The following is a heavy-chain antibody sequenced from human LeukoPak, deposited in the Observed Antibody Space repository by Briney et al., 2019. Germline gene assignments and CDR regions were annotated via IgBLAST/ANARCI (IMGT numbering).Heavy chain of an antibody. V-gene: IGHV1-2*02. J-gene: IGHJ5*02. CDR2: INPNSGGA. D-gene: IGHD6-19*01. Sequence: ASVKVSCKASGYTLTGYFLHWVRQAPGQGLGWMGWINPNSGGAKYAQKFQDRVTMTRDTSISTAYMGLSRLRSDDTAVYYCAKGRVVAGSKSLTYHWLDPWGQGTLVTVSS. CDR1: GYTLTGYF. CDR3: AKGRVVAGSKSLTYHWLDP.